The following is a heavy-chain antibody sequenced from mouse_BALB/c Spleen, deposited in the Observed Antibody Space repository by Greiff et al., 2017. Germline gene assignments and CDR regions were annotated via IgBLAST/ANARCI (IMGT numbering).Heavy chain of an antibody. J-gene: IGHJ2*01. Sequence: EVQLVESGGGLVQPGGSRKLSCAASGFTFSSFGMHWVRQAPEKGLEWVAYISSGSSTIYYADTVKGRFTISRDNPKNTLFLQMTSLRSEDTAMYYCARSVWSYYFDYWGQGTTLTVSS. V-gene: IGHV5-17*02. CDR3: ARSVWSYYFDY. D-gene: IGHD2-10*02. CDR1: GFTFSSFG. CDR2: ISSGSSTI.